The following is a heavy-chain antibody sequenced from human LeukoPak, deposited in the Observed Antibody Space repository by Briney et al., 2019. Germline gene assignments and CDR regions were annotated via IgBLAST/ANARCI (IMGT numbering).Heavy chain of an antibody. D-gene: IGHD2-15*01. CDR2: TRNKANSYTT. J-gene: IGHJ2*01. CDR1: GFTFSEHY. V-gene: IGHV3-72*01. Sequence: PGGSLRLSCAASGFTFSEHYMDWVRQAPGKGLEWVGRTRNKANSYTTEYAASVKGRFTISRDDSKNSLYLQMNSLKTEGTAVYYCARERCSGGSCYNPWAYWYFDLWGRGTLVTVSS. CDR3: ARERCSGGSCYNPWAYWYFDL.